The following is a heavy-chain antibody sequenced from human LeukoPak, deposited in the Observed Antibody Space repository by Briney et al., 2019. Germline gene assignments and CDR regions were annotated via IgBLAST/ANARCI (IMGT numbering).Heavy chain of an antibody. CDR1: GFXFSSYS. V-gene: IGHV3-33*08. Sequence: GGSLRLSCAASGFXFSSYSINWVRQAPGKGLEWVAVLWYDGSDSYYADSVKGRFTISRDNSKNTLYLQMNSLRAEDTAVYYCARKAIDAFDIWGQGTMVTVSS. D-gene: IGHD3-9*01. CDR2: LWYDGSDS. J-gene: IGHJ3*02. CDR3: ARKAIDAFDI.